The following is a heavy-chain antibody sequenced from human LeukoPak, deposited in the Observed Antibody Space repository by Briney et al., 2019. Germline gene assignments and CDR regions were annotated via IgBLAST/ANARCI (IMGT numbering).Heavy chain of an antibody. D-gene: IGHD5-12*01. CDR3: ASAGISLRSSAYDVRAIYYCYYSMDV. Sequence: GASVKVSCKASGYTFTGYYMHWVRQAPGQGLEWMGWVNPDSGGTNYAQKFQGRVTMTRDTSISTAYMELSRLRSDDTAVYYCASAGISLRSSAYDVRAIYYCYYSMDVWGKGTTVTTSS. V-gene: IGHV1-2*02. CDR2: VNPDSGGT. J-gene: IGHJ6*03. CDR1: GYTFTGYY.